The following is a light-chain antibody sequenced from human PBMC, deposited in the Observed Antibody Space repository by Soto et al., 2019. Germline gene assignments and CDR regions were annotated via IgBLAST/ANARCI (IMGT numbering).Light chain of an antibody. V-gene: IGKV3-20*01. Sequence: EIVLTQSPGILSLSPGERATISCRASQSVSSSYLAWYQQRPGQAPRLLIYGTSSRATAIPDRFSGSGSGTDITLTISRLEPEDFAVYYGQQYGSSSWTFGQGTKVEIK. CDR3: QQYGSSSWT. J-gene: IGKJ1*01. CDR1: QSVSSSY. CDR2: GTS.